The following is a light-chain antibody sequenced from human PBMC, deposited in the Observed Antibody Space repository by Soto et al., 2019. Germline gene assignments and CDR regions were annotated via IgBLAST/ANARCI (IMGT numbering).Light chain of an antibody. CDR2: DAS. J-gene: IGKJ2*01. Sequence: DIQMTQSPSTLSASVGDRVIINCRASQSISSWLAWYQQKAGKAPKLLIYDASILASGVPSRFSGSGSGTEFSLTINTLQPDDFATYYGNQYNSYYTFGQGTKLEIK. V-gene: IGKV1-5*01. CDR1: QSISSW. CDR3: NQYNSYYT.